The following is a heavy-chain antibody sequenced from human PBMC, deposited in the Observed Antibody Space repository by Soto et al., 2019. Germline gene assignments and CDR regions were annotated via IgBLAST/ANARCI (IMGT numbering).Heavy chain of an antibody. V-gene: IGHV4-59*08. Sequence: QVQLRESGPGLVKPSETLSLTCTVSGGSISSYYWSWIRQPPGKGLEWIGYIYYSGSTNYNPSLKSRVTISVDTSKNQFSLKLSSVTAADTAVYYCARRYGGTFDYWGQGTLDTVSS. CDR3: ARRYGGTFDY. J-gene: IGHJ4*02. D-gene: IGHD2-15*01. CDR2: IYYSGST. CDR1: GGSISSYY.